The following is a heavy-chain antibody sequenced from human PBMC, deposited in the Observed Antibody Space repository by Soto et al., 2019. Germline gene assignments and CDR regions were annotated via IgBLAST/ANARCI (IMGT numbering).Heavy chain of an antibody. D-gene: IGHD1-26*01. CDR3: AKVMTEYSGVAIDH. J-gene: IGHJ4*02. CDR1: GFTFSNFG. V-gene: IGHV3-30*18. Sequence: QVHLLESGGGVVQPGRSLRLSCVASGFTFSNFGIHWVRQAPGKGLEWLAVVSYDEVNKFYADSVRGRFTISRDNSKDTVYLQLNSLRRDDTAMYFCAKVMTEYSGVAIDHWGQGTLVTVSS. CDR2: VSYDEVNK.